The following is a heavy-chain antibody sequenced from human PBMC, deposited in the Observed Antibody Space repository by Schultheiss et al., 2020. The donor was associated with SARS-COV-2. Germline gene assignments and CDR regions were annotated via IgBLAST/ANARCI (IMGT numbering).Heavy chain of an antibody. CDR1: GGSISRSGYY. V-gene: IGHV4-61*05. CDR2: IYYSGST. J-gene: IGHJ1*01. D-gene: IGHD2-15*01. Sequence: SETLSLTCTVSGGSISRSGYYWGWIRQPPGKGLEWIGYIYYSGSTNYNPSLKSRVTISVDTSKNQFSLKLSSVTAADTAVYYCASTSDIVVAVATTWGQGTLVTVSS. CDR3: ASTSDIVVAVATT.